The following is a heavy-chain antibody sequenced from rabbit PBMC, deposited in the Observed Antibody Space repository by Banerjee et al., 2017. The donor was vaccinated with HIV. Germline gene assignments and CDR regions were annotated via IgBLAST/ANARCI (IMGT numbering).Heavy chain of an antibody. CDR2: IDGGSRGST. D-gene: IGHD4-2*01. CDR1: GFSFSSVYW. CDR3: AKGAGSSLIYYFNL. J-gene: IGHJ4*01. V-gene: IGHV1S40*01. Sequence: QSLEESGGDLVKPGASLTLTCTASGFSFSSVYWIYWVRQAPGKGLEWIASIDGGSRGSTYYANWGKGRFTISKTSSTTVTLQMTSLTAADTATYFCAKGAGSSLIYYFNLWGQGTLVTVS.